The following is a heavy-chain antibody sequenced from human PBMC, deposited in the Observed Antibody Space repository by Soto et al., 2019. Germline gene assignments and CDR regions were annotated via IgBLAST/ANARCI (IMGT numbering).Heavy chain of an antibody. CDR1: GFTFSSYG. V-gene: IGHV3-30*18. J-gene: IGHJ4*02. CDR2: ISYDGSNK. Sequence: PGGSLRLSFAASGFTFSSYGMHGFRQAPGKGLEWVAVISYDGSNKYYADSVKGRFTISRDNSKNTLYLQMNSLRAEDTAVYYCANRRLVAATPNALDYWGQGTLVTVSS. D-gene: IGHD2-15*01. CDR3: ANRRLVAATPNALDY.